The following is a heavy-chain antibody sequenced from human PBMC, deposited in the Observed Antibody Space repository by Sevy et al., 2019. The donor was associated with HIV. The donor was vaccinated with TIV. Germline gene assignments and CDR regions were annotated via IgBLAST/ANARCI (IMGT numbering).Heavy chain of an antibody. D-gene: IGHD4-17*01. CDR1: GFTVSSNY. J-gene: IGHJ4*02. V-gene: IGHV3-53*01. CDR2: LYSGGST. CDR3: ARVTVRCFDY. Sequence: GGSLRLSCTASGFTVSSNYMSWVRQAPGKGLEWVSVLYSGGSTYYADSVKGRFTISRDNSKNTLYLQMNSLRAEDTAVYYCARVTVRCFDYWGQGTLVTVSS.